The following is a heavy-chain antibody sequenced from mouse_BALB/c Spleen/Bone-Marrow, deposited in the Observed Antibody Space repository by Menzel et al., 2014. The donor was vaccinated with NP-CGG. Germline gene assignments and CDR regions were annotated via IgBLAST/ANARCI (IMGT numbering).Heavy chain of an antibody. CDR2: ISYDGSN. V-gene: IGHV3-6*02. D-gene: IGHD2-1*01. J-gene: IGHJ4*01. CDR1: GYSITSGYY. CDR3: ARDLLWSY. Sequence: ESEPGLVKPSQSLSLTCSVTGYSITSGYYWNWIRQFPGNKLEWMGYISYDGSNNYNPSLKNRISITRDTSKNQFFLKLNSVTTEDTATYYCARDLLWSYWGQGTSVTVSS.